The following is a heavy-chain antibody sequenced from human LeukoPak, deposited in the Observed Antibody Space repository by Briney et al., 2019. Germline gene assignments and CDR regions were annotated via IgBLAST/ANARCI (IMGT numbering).Heavy chain of an antibody. CDR1: GDSMSSNTYY. CDR3: ARRRDFDY. CDR2: IYYTGTT. J-gene: IGHJ4*02. V-gene: IGHV4-39*01. Sequence: SETLSLTCSVSGDSMSSNTYYWGWIRQPPGKGLEWIGSIYYTGTTYYNPSLKSRVTISVDMSKNQFSLKLSSVTAADTAVYYCARRRDFDYWGQGTLVTVSP.